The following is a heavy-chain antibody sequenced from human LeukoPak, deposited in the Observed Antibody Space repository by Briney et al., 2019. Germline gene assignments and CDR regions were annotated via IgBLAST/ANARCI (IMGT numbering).Heavy chain of an antibody. CDR2: ISSSGSTI. Sequence: PGGSLRLSCAASGFTFSSYEMNWVRQAPGKGLEWVSYISSSGSTIYYADSVRGRFTISRDNAKNSLYLQMNSLRAEDTAVYYCARDRNYNDYWGQGTLVTVSS. CDR3: ARDRNYNDY. V-gene: IGHV3-48*03. CDR1: GFTFSSYE. J-gene: IGHJ4*02.